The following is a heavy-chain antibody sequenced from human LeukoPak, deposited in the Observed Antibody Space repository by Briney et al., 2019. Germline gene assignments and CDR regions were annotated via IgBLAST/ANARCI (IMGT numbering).Heavy chain of an antibody. J-gene: IGHJ4*02. V-gene: IGHV1-3*03. D-gene: IGHD1-20*01. CDR3: ARELYEDNWNVFGAFDY. CDR1: GFTFSSYA. CDR2: INAGNGNT. Sequence: GRSLRLSCAASGFTFSSYAMHWVRQAPGQRLEWMGWINAGNGNTKYSQEFQGRVTITRDTSASTAYMELSSLRSEDMAVYYCARELYEDNWNVFGAFDYWGQGTLVTVSS.